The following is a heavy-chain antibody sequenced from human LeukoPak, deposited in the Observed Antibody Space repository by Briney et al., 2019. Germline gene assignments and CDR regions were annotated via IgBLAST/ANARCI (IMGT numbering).Heavy chain of an antibody. CDR1: GGSISSGGDS. Sequence: TLSLTCAVSGGSISSGGDSWSWIRQPPGKALEWLALIDWDDDKYYSTSLKTRLTISKDTSKNQVVLTMTNMDPADTATYYCARIREDSSSWYGYRPYYYYGMDVWGQGTTVTVSS. CDR3: ARIREDSSSWYGYRPYYYYGMDV. CDR2: IDWDDDK. V-gene: IGHV2-70*01. D-gene: IGHD6-13*01. J-gene: IGHJ6*02.